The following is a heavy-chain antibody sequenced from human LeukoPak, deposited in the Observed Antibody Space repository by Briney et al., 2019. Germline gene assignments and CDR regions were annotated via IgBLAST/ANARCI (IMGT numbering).Heavy chain of an antibody. J-gene: IGHJ3*02. Sequence: GESLKISCKGSGYSFTSYWIGWVRQMPGKGLEWMGIIYPGDSDTRYSPSFQGQVTISADKSISTAYLQWSSLKASDTAMYYCARQQLVPNDAFDIWGQGTMVTVSS. CDR3: ARQQLVPNDAFDI. CDR2: IYPGDSDT. D-gene: IGHD6-13*01. CDR1: GYSFTSYW. V-gene: IGHV5-51*01.